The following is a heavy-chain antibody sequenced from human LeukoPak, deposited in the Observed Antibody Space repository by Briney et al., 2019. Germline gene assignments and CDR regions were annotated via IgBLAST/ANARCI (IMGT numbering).Heavy chain of an antibody. D-gene: IGHD2-15*01. Sequence: SETLSLTCTVSGGSISSSSYYWGWIRQPPGKGLEWIGTIDYRGSTYYSPSLKSRVTISVDTSKNQFSLKLTSVTAADTAVYYCARQDCSAGDCYIWNWFDPWGRGTLVTVSS. CDR3: ARQDCSAGDCYIWNWFDP. J-gene: IGHJ5*02. CDR2: IDYRGST. CDR1: GGSISSSSYY. V-gene: IGHV4-39*01.